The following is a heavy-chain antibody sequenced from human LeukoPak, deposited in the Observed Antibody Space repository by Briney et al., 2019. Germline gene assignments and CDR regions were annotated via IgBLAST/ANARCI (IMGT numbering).Heavy chain of an antibody. Sequence: SVKVSCKXSGFTFTSSAMQWVRQSRGQRLEWIGWIVVGSGNTNYAQKFQERVTITRDMSTSTAYMELSSLRSEDTAVYYCAAKDGYNRNRYYFDYWGQGTLVTVSS. CDR3: AAKDGYNRNRYYFDY. CDR2: IVVGSGNT. V-gene: IGHV1-58*02. CDR1: GFTFTSSA. D-gene: IGHD5-24*01. J-gene: IGHJ4*02.